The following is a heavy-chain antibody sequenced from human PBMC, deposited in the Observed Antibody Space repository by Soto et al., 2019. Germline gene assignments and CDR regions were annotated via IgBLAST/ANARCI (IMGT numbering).Heavy chain of an antibody. J-gene: IGHJ6*02. CDR3: ASYEEGRVSYGMDV. CDR1: GGTFSSYA. V-gene: IGHV1-69*13. Sequence: EASVKVSCKASGGTFSSYAISWVRQAPGQGLEWMGGIIPIFGTANYAQKFQGRVTITADESTSTAYMELSSLRSEDTAVYYCASYEEGRVSYGMDVWGQGTTVTVSS. CDR2: IIPIFGTA. D-gene: IGHD2-8*02.